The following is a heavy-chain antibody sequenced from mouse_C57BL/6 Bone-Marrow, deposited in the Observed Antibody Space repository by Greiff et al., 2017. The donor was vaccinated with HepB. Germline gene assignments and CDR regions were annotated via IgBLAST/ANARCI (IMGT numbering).Heavy chain of an antibody. CDR2: INPNNGGT. Sequence: VQLKESGPELVKPGASVKMSCKASGYTFTDYNMHWVKQSHGKSLEWIGYINPNNGGTSYNQKFKGKATLTVNKSSSTAYMELRSLTSEDSAVYYCARSDGSPFDYWGQGTTLTVSS. CDR1: GYTFTDYN. V-gene: IGHV1-22*01. D-gene: IGHD1-1*01. CDR3: ARSDGSPFDY. J-gene: IGHJ2*01.